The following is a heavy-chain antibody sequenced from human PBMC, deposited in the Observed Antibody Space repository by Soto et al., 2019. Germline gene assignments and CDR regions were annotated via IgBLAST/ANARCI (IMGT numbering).Heavy chain of an antibody. J-gene: IGHJ5*02. CDR2: INHSGST. D-gene: IGHD6-13*01. CDR3: ARGYQVAAAGTAWFDP. V-gene: IGHV4-34*01. CDR1: GGSCIGYY. Sequence: TSETLSHTCAVYGGSCIGYYWSWIRQPPGKGLEWIGEINHSGSTNYNPSLKSRVTISVDTSKNQFSLKLSSVTAADTAVYYCARGYQVAAAGTAWFDPWGQGTLVTVSS.